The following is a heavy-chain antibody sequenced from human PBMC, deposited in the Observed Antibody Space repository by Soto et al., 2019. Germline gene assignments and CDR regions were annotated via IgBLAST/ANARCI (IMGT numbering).Heavy chain of an antibody. V-gene: IGHV3-7*03. CDR2: IKQDGSEK. CDR3: ARDLFEAARRGEYAFDI. CDR1: AFTFRSYW. Sequence: EVRLVESGGGLVQPGGSLRLSCAASAFTFRSYWMTWVRQAPGKGLEWVANIKQDGSEKYYVDSVKGRFTISRDNAKNSLYLQMNSLRAEDTAVYYCARDLFEAARRGEYAFDIWGQGTMGTVSS. D-gene: IGHD6-6*01. J-gene: IGHJ3*02.